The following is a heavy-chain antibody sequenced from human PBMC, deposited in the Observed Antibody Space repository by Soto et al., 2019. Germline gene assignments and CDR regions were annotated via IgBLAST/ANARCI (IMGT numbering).Heavy chain of an antibody. Sequence: EVQLVESGGGLVQPGGSLRLSCAVSGFTFRSYEMNWVRQAPGKGLEWVSYISSSGSTIYYADSVKGRFTISRDNAKNSLYLQMNSLRAEDTAVYYCAREKAYVGMDVWGQGTTVTVSS. CDR2: ISSSGSTI. CDR3: AREKAYVGMDV. V-gene: IGHV3-48*03. CDR1: GFTFRSYE. J-gene: IGHJ6*02. D-gene: IGHD3-10*02.